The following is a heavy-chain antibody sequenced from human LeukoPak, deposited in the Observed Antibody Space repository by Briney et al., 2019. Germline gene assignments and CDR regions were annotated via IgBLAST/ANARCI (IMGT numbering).Heavy chain of an antibody. CDR1: GVTFREFC. J-gene: IGHJ4*02. CDR2: INSGGTVT. CDR3: ARGGYHAYYLDY. Sequence: PGGSLRLSCAASGVTFREFCMHWVRHAPRQGLVWVSRINSGGTVTNYADSVKGRLTISRYNAKNTLYLQMNSLRAEDTAVYYCARGGYHAYYLDYWGQGSLVTVSS. V-gene: IGHV3-74*01. D-gene: IGHD5-18*01.